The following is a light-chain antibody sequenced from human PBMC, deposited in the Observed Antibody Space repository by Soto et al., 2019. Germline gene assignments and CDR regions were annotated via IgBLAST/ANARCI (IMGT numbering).Light chain of an antibody. CDR3: RSYTGSSPLVV. Sequence: QSALTQPASVSGSPGQSITISCTGTSSDVGGYNYVSWYQQHPGKAPKLMIYDVSNRPSGVSNRCSGSKSGNTASLTISGLQAEDEVDYYCRSYTGSSPLVVFGGGTKLTVL. V-gene: IGLV2-14*01. CDR2: DVS. CDR1: SSDVGGYNY. J-gene: IGLJ2*01.